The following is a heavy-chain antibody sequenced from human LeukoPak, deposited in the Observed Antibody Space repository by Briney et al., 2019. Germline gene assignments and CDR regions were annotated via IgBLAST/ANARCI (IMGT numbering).Heavy chain of an antibody. CDR2: IIPIFGTA. CDR3: AIGGIHPRAFDI. CDR1: GGTFSSYA. D-gene: IGHD5-18*01. V-gene: IGHV1-69*06. Sequence: SVKVSCKASGGTFSSYAISWVRQAPGQGLEWMGGIIPIFGTANYAQKFQGRVTITADKSTSTTYMELSSLRSEDTAVYYCAIGGIHPRAFDIWGQGTMVTVSS. J-gene: IGHJ3*02.